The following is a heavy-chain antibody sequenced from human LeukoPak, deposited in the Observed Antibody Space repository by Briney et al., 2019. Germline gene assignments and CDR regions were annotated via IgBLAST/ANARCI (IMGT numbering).Heavy chain of an antibody. CDR3: ARDYSGIDY. V-gene: IGHV3-48*01. J-gene: IGHJ4*02. Sequence: PGGSLRLSCAASGSTFSSYAMNWVRQAPGKGLEWLSYISSSSSTIYSADSVKGRFTISRDNAKNSLYLQMNSLRAEDTAVYYCARDYSGIDYWGQGTLVTVSS. CDR2: ISSSSSTI. D-gene: IGHD1-26*01. CDR1: GSTFSSYA.